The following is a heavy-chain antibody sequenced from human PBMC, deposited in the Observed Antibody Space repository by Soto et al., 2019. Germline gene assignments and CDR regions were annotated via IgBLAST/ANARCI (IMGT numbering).Heavy chain of an antibody. CDR1: GFTFSAYA. D-gene: IGHD6-13*01. J-gene: IGHJ5*02. Sequence: GGSLRLSCSPSGFTFSAYAMHRLRQAPGKGLEYIAGISSNGRTTSYKDSVKGRFTISRDXXXXXXXXXXXXXXXXXTXVYFCVKDHIATAGIGLYNWFDPWGQGTRVTVSS. V-gene: IGHV3-64D*06. CDR2: ISSNGRTT. CDR3: VKDHIATAGIGLYNWFDP.